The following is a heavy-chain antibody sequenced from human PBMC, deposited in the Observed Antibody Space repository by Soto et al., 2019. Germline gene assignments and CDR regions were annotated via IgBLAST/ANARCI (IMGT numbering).Heavy chain of an antibody. J-gene: IGHJ4*02. V-gene: IGHV3-23*01. CDR3: AKPTIGRVVDFDY. Sequence: GGSLRRSCAASVFPFSSYAMSWVRQAPGKGLEWVSAISGSGGSTYYADSVKGRFTISRDNSKNTLYLQMNSLRAEDTAVYYCAKPTIGRVVDFDYWGQGTRVTVSS. CDR2: ISGSGGST. D-gene: IGHD3-10*01. CDR1: VFPFSSYA.